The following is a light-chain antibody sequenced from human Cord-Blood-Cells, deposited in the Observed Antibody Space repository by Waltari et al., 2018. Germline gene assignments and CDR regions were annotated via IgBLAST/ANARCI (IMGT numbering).Light chain of an antibody. CDR3: QQYNNWPPIT. CDR1: QSVSSN. Sequence: EIVMTQSPATLSVSPGDSATLSCRASQSVSSNLAWYQQKPGQAPRPLIYGASTRATGIPARFSGSGSGTEFTLTISSLQSEDFAVYYCQQYNNWPPITFGQGTRLEIK. V-gene: IGKV3-15*01. J-gene: IGKJ5*01. CDR2: GAS.